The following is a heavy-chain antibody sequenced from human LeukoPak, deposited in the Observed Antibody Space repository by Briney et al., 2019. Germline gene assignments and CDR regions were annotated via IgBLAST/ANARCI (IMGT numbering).Heavy chain of an antibody. D-gene: IGHD3-10*01. J-gene: IGHJ4*02. V-gene: IGHV3-74*01. CDR3: ASGGLWPYFDY. CDR2: INSDGSST. CDR1: GFTFSSYW. Sequence: GGSLRLSCAASGFTFSSYWMHWVRQAPGKGLVWVSRINSDGSSTSYADSVKGRFTISRDNAKNTLYLQMNSLRAEDTAVYYCASGGLWPYFDYWGQGTLVTVSS.